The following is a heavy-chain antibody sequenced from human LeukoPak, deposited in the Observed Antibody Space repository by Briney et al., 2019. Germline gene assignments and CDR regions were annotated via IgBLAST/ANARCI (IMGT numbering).Heavy chain of an antibody. V-gene: IGHV4-59*01. D-gene: IGHD5-24*01. Sequence: SETLSLTCTVSGGSSSSYYWSWIRQPPGKGLEWIGYIYYSGSTNYNPSLKSRVTILVDTSKNQFSLRLSSVTAADTAVYYCARSGGDRVEMPTIIDYWGQGTLVTVS. CDR2: IYYSGST. CDR1: GGSSSSYY. CDR3: ARSGGDRVEMPTIIDY. J-gene: IGHJ4*02.